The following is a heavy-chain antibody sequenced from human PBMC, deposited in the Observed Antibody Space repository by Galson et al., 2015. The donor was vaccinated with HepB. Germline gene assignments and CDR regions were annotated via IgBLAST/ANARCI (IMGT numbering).Heavy chain of an antibody. CDR3: ARDFGWGSRRFDP. J-gene: IGHJ5*02. V-gene: IGHV4-39*07. CDR2: IYYTGTT. D-gene: IGHD7-27*01. CDR1: GDSIDSGPYY. Sequence: ETLSLTCTVSGDSIDSGPYYWVWIRQPPGKGLEWIGNIYYTGTTYYSPSLKSRVTMSIDTSKNQFSLRLTSVTAVDTAVYYCARDFGWGSRRFDPWGQGTLVTVSS.